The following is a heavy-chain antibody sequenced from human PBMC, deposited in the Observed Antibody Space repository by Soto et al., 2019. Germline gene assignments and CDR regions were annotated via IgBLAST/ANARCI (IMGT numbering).Heavy chain of an antibody. Sequence: EVQLVESGGGLVQPGGSLRLSCAASGFTFSSYSMNWVRQAPGKGLEWVSYISSSRSTIYYADSVKGRFTISRDNAKNSLYLQMNSLRDEDTAVYYCARKGINYDFWSGYFDYWGQGTLVTVSS. CDR3: ARKGINYDFWSGYFDY. CDR2: ISSSRSTI. J-gene: IGHJ4*02. V-gene: IGHV3-48*02. D-gene: IGHD3-3*01. CDR1: GFTFSSYS.